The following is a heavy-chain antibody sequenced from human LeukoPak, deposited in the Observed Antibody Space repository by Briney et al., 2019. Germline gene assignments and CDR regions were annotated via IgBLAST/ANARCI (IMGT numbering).Heavy chain of an antibody. CDR3: ARLTRRDGYNSIAAFDI. V-gene: IGHV4-59*08. CDR2: IYYSGST. Sequence: SETLSLTCTVSGVSINKYYWSWIRQPPGKGLEWIGYIYYSGSTNYNPSLKSRVTISVDTSKNQFSLKLSSVTAADTAVYYCARLTRRDGYNSIAAFDIWGQGTMVTVSS. D-gene: IGHD5-24*01. J-gene: IGHJ3*02. CDR1: GVSINKYY.